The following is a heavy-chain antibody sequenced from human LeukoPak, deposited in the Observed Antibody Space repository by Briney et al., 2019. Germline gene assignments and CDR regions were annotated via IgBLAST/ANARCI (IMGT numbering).Heavy chain of an antibody. Sequence: PERSLRLSCAASGFTFSSYGMHWVRQAPGKGLEWVAVISYDGSNKYYAGSVKGRFTISRDNSKNTLYLQMNSLRAEDTAVYYCAKDGQGSGWYEGYFDYWGQGTLVTVSS. V-gene: IGHV3-30*18. CDR2: ISYDGSNK. CDR3: AKDGQGSGWYEGYFDY. J-gene: IGHJ4*02. CDR1: GFTFSSYG. D-gene: IGHD6-19*01.